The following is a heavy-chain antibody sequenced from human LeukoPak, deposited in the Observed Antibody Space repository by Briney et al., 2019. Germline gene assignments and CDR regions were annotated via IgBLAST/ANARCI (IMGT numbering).Heavy chain of an antibody. CDR2: IYYSGST. J-gene: IGHJ4*02. CDR1: GGSISSHY. Sequence: SETLSLTCTVSGGSISSHYWSWIRQPPGKGLEWIGYIYYSGSTNYNPSLKSRVTISVDTSKNQFSLKLSSVTAADTAVYYCARGRYCNSTSCLFDYWGQGTLVTVSS. CDR3: ARGRYCNSTSCLFDY. D-gene: IGHD2-2*01. V-gene: IGHV4-59*11.